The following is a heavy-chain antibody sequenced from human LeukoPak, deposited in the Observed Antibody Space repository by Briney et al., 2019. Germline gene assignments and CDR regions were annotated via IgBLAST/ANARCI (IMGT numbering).Heavy chain of an antibody. J-gene: IGHJ5*02. CDR1: GFTFSYHT. D-gene: IGHD2-8*01. Sequence: PGGSLRLSCAASGFTFSYHTMNWVRQAPGRGLEWISYISRSSGHIHYADSVKGRFTTSRDNAKSSLYLQMNILGAEDTAVYYCARDPPSCADGVCLSGLDLWGQGTLVTVSS. V-gene: IGHV3-48*01. CDR3: ARDPPSCADGVCLSGLDL. CDR2: ISRSSGHI.